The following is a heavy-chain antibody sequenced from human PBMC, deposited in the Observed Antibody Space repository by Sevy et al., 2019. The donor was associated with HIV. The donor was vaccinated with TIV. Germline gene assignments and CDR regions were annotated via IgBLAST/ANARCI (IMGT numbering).Heavy chain of an antibody. Sequence: GGSLRLSCSASGFTFSSYVMHWVRQAPGKGLEYVSAISSNGGSTYYADSVKGRFTISRDNSKNTLYLQMSSLRAEDTAVYYCVKAIGYCSSTSCLDYWGQGTLVTVSS. J-gene: IGHJ4*02. CDR1: GFTFSSYV. D-gene: IGHD2-2*01. V-gene: IGHV3-64D*06. CDR3: VKAIGYCSSTSCLDY. CDR2: ISSNGGST.